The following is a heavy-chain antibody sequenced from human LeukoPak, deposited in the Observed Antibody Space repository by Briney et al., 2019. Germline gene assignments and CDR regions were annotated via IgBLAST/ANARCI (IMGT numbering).Heavy chain of an antibody. J-gene: IGHJ4*02. CDR2: ISGRT. CDR1: GFTFCSYG. V-gene: IGHV3-23*01. CDR3: AKRNYYDSSGYQYYFDY. D-gene: IGHD3-22*01. Sequence: GGSLRLSCAASGFTFCSYGMSWVRQAPGKGLEWVSTISGRTYYADSVKGRFTISRDNSKNTLYLQMNSLRAEDTAVYYCAKRNYYDSSGYQYYFDYWGQGTLVTVSS.